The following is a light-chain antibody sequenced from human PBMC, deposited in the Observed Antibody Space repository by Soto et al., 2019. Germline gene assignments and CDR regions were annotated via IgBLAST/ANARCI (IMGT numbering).Light chain of an antibody. V-gene: IGKV3-15*01. CDR2: DTS. Sequence: EIVMTQSPATLSVSPGEGATLSCRASQGIGDTLAWYQHKPGQTPRLLIYDTSTRATGVPARFSGSGSGTEFTLTISSLQSEDFAVYYCQQYNNWPPPITFGQGTRLEIK. CDR3: QQYNNWPPPIT. J-gene: IGKJ5*01. CDR1: QGIGDT.